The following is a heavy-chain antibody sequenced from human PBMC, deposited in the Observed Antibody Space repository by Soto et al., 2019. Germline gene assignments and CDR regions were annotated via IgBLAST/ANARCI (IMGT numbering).Heavy chain of an antibody. CDR1: GFTFSSYS. CDR2: ISSSSSYI. V-gene: IGHV3-21*01. Sequence: EVQLVESGGGLVKPGGSLRLSCAASGFTFSSYSMNWVRQAPGKGLEWVSSISSSSSYIYYADSVKGRFTISRDNAKNSLYLQMNSRRAEDTAVYYCARDLQDIVVVPAAIPWGQGTLVTVSS. D-gene: IGHD2-2*01. J-gene: IGHJ5*02. CDR3: ARDLQDIVVVPAAIP.